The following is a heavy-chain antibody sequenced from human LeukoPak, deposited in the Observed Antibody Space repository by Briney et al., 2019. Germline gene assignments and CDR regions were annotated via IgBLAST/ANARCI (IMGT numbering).Heavy chain of an antibody. CDR3: AKDEQWELWPHAFDI. CDR1: GFTFSSYG. V-gene: IGHV3-30*02. D-gene: IGHD1-26*01. CDR2: IRYDGSNK. J-gene: IGHJ3*02. Sequence: PGGSLRLSCAASGFTFSSYGMHWVRQAPGKGLEWVAFIRYDGSNKYYADSVKGRFTISRDNSKNTLYLQMNSLRAEDTAVYYCAKDEQWELWPHAFDIWDQGTMVTVSS.